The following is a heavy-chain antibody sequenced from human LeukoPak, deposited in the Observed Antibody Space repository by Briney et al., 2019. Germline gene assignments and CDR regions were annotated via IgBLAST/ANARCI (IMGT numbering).Heavy chain of an antibody. J-gene: IGHJ6*03. CDR1: GGSFSGYY. CDR2: MNPSGST. V-gene: IGHV4-34*01. Sequence: SETLSLTCAVYGGSFSGYYWTWIRQTPEKGLEWIGEMNPSGSTSYNPSLKSRVTISVNTSKNQFSLKLSSVTAADTAVYYCARGRQDVTMIVVVMTAVSYYLDVWGKGTTVTVS. D-gene: IGHD3-22*01. CDR3: ARGRQDVTMIVVVMTAVSYYLDV.